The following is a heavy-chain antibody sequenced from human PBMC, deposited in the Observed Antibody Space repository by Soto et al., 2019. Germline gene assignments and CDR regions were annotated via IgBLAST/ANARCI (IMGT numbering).Heavy chain of an antibody. V-gene: IGHV4-34*01. J-gene: IGHJ5*02. CDR2: IYHSGST. CDR3: ASVGSDYDNSGYYLP. D-gene: IGHD3-22*01. CDR1: GGSLSGYY. Sequence: SETLSLTCAVYGGSLSGYYWNWIRQSPGKGLEWIGEIYHSGSTTYNPSLKSRATISVDKSENQFSLRLKSVTAADTAVYYCASVGSDYDNSGYYLPWGPGTLVTVSS.